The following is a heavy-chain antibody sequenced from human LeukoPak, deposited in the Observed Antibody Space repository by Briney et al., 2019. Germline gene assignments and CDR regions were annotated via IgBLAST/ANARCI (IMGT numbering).Heavy chain of an antibody. CDR2: IIPILGIA. D-gene: IGHD1-26*01. V-gene: IGHV1-69*04. CDR3: ARVRISGSYRYFDY. CDR1: GYTFNTYG. J-gene: IGHJ4*02. Sequence: SVKVSCKASGYTFNTYGISWVRQAPGQGLEWMGRIIPILGIANYAQKFQGRVTITADKSTSTAYMELSSLRSEDTAVYYCARVRISGSYRYFDYWGQGTLVTVSS.